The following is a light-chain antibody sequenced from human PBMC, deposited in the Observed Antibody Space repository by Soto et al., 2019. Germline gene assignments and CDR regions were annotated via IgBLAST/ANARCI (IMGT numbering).Light chain of an antibody. CDR1: QSVSSSY. V-gene: IGKV3-20*01. CDR3: QQYDSSPVT. CDR2: GAS. Sequence: ENVLTHSPGTLYLSPGERATLSCMALQSVSSSYLTWYQPKPGQSPRLLIYGASSRATDITDRFSGSGSGKDFSLTISRLEPEEFAVYYCQQYDSSPVTFGQGTKLEIK. J-gene: IGKJ2*01.